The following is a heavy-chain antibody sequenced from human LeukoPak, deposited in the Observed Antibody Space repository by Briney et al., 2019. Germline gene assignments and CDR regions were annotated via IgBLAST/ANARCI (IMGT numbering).Heavy chain of an antibody. CDR1: GFTFTSSA. J-gene: IGHJ6*02. CDR3: AASTPDFWSGYRYYYCGMDV. CDR2: IVVGSGNT. D-gene: IGHD3-3*01. Sequence: ASVKVSCKASGFTFTSSAMQWVRQARGQRLEWIGWIVVGSGNTNYAQKFQERVTITRDMSTSTAYMELSSLRSEDTAVYYCAASTPDFWSGYRYYYCGMDVWGQGTTVTVSS. V-gene: IGHV1-58*02.